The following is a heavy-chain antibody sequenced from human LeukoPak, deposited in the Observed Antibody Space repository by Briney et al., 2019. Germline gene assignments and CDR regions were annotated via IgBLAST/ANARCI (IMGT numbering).Heavy chain of an antibody. CDR3: ARDERRYCSDTNCYPGDY. CDR2: ISRTSAYI. J-gene: IGHJ4*02. D-gene: IGHD2-2*01. V-gene: IGHV3-21*01. Sequence: GGSLRLSCSASGFTFSSYAMKWVRQAPGKRLEWVSAISRTSAYIYYSDSVKGRFPVSRDNAMNSVFLQMDSLRAEDTAVYYCARDERRYCSDTNCYPGDYWGQGTLVTVSS. CDR1: GFTFSSYA.